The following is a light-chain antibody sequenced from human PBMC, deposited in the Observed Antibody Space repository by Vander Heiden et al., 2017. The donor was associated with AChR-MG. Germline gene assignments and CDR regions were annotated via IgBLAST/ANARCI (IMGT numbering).Light chain of an antibody. Sequence: EIVMTQSPATLSVSPGDGATLSCRASQSVSSNLAWYQHKPGQAPRLLIYGASTRATGIPAAFSGSGSGTDFTLTISSLQSEDFAVYYCQQDNCWPLTFGGGTKVEI. CDR3: QQDNCWPLT. CDR2: GAS. V-gene: IGKV3-15*01. J-gene: IGKJ4*01. CDR1: QSVSSN.